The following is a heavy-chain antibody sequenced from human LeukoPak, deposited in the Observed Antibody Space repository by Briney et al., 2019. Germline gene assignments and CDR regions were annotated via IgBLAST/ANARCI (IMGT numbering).Heavy chain of an antibody. V-gene: IGHV3-15*07. CDR3: AVGSSATWFDP. J-gene: IGHJ5*02. Sequence: GGSLRLSCAASGFTFSNYWMHWVRQAPWKGPEWVGRIKRKTDGGTTDYAAPVKGRFTISRDDSKNTLYLQMNSLKTEDTAVYYCAVGSSATWFDPWGQGTLVTVSS. CDR1: GFTFSNYW. D-gene: IGHD6-13*01. CDR2: IKRKTDGGTT.